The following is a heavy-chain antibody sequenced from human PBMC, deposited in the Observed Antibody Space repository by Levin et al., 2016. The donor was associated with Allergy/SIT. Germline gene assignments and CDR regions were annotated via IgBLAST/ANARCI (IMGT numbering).Heavy chain of an antibody. CDR1: GGSISSYY. Sequence: SETLSLTCTVSGGSISSYYWSWIRQPPGKGLEWIGYIYYSGSTNYNPSLKSRVTISVDTSKNQFSLKLSSVTAADTAVYYCARDLGVSQTMDVWGQGTTVTVSS. CDR2: IYYSGST. J-gene: IGHJ6*02. CDR3: ARDLGVSQTMDV. V-gene: IGHV4-59*01.